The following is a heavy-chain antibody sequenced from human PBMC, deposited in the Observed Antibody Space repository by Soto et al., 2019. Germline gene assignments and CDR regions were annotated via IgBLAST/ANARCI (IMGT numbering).Heavy chain of an antibody. V-gene: IGHV1-18*01. Sequence: QVQLVQSGAEVKKPGASVQVSCKASGYTFTSYGISWVRQAPGQGLEWMGWISAYNGNTNYAQKPQGRVTMTTDTSTSTAYMELRSLRSDDTAVYYCARDRREQQLVSWFDPWGQGTLVTVSS. CDR1: GYTFTSYG. CDR2: ISAYNGNT. D-gene: IGHD6-13*01. J-gene: IGHJ5*02. CDR3: ARDRREQQLVSWFDP.